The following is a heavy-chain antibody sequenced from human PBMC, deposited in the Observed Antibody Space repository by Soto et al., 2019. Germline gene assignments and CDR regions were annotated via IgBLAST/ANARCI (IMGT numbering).Heavy chain of an antibody. CDR3: AREDSRMGRGVAYYHGMDV. J-gene: IGHJ6*02. D-gene: IGHD3-10*01. CDR2: IIPVFGAR. V-gene: IGHV1-69*01. Sequence: QVQLVQSGAEVMKPGSSVKVSCKASGGTFNNYAITWVRQAAGQGLEWMGGIIPVFGARVYAQRFEGRLTNTADESTNTAYMELSSLRSEDTAVYYCAREDSRMGRGVAYYHGMDVWGQGTTVTVSS. CDR1: GGTFNNYA.